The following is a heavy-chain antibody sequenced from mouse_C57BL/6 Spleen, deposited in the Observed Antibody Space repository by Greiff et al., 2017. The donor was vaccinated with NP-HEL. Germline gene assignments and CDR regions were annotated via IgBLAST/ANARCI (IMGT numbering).Heavy chain of an antibody. D-gene: IGHD1-1*01. CDR1: GYTFTRYW. CDR3: ATITTVVYWYFDV. V-gene: IGHV1-82*01. CDR2: IYPGDGDT. J-gene: IGHJ1*03. Sequence: VQLQQPGTELVKPGASVKLSCKASGYTFTRYWMHWVKQRPGKGLEWIGRIYPGDGDTNYNGKFKGKATLTADKSSSTAYMQLSSLTSEDSAVYFCATITTVVYWYFDVWGTGTTVTVSS.